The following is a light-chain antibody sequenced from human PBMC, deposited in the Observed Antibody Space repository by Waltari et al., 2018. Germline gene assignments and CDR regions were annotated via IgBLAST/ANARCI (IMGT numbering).Light chain of an antibody. Sequence: QSVLTQHPSASGTPGQRVTISCSGSSSTIGSNYVYWYQQLPGTAPKLLIYRNNQRPSGVPDRFSGSKSGTSASLAISGLRSEDEADYYCAAWDDSLSGPVFGGGTKLTVL. CDR2: RNN. CDR1: SSTIGSNY. J-gene: IGLJ2*01. CDR3: AAWDDSLSGPV. V-gene: IGLV1-47*01.